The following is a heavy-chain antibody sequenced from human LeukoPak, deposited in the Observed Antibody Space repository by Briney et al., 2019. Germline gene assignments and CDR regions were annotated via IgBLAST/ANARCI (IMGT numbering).Heavy chain of an antibody. Sequence: PSETLSLTCTVSGGSISSYYWSWIRQPPGKGLEWIGHIYTSGSTNYNPSLKSRVTISVDTSKNQFSLKLSSVTAADTAVYYCASWPNYYDSSGYPVDYWGQGTLVTVSS. CDR1: GGSISSYY. CDR2: IYTSGST. CDR3: ASWPNYYDSSGYPVDY. V-gene: IGHV4-4*09. J-gene: IGHJ4*02. D-gene: IGHD3-22*01.